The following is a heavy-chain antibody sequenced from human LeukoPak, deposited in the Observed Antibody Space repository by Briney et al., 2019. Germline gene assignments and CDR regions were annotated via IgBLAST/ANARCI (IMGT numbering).Heavy chain of an antibody. CDR3: ATEGQSTEQDDAFDI. CDR1: GFTFSSYG. V-gene: IGHV3-33*01. D-gene: IGHD1/OR15-1a*01. J-gene: IGHJ3*02. CDR2: IWYDGSNK. Sequence: GGSLRLSCAASGFTFSSYGMHWVRQAPGKGLKWVAVIWYDGSNKYYADSVKGRFTVSRDNSKNTLYLQMNSLRAEDTAVYYCATEGQSTEQDDAFDIWGQGTMVTVSS.